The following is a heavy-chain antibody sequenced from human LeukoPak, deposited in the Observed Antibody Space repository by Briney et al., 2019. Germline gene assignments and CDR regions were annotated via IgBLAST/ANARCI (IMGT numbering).Heavy chain of an antibody. CDR1: GFTFSDHY. J-gene: IGHJ4*02. V-gene: IGHV3-72*01. CDR2: TRNKANSYTT. D-gene: IGHD3-22*01. CDR3: ARAYDSSGYYYFFDY. Sequence: PGGSLRLSCAASGFTFSDHYMDWVSQAPGKGLEWVGRTRNKANSYTTEYAASVKGRFTISRDDSKNSLYLQMNSLKTEDTAVYYCARAYDSSGYYYFFDYWGQGTLVTVSS.